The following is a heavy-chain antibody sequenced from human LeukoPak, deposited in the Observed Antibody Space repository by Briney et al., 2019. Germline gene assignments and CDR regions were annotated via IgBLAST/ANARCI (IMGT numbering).Heavy chain of an antibody. V-gene: IGHV4-61*09. CDR1: GGSITSGSYY. CDR3: ARVDGSCSGGSCPSGNWFDP. J-gene: IGHJ5*02. CDR2: VYTTGST. D-gene: IGHD2-15*01. Sequence: NPSETLSLTCTVSGGSITSGSYYWNWIRQSAGKGLVWLGHVYTTGSTSYNPSLKSRVIISVDTSKNQFSLKLNSVTAADTAVYYCARVDGSCSGGSCPSGNWFDPWGQGTLVTVSS.